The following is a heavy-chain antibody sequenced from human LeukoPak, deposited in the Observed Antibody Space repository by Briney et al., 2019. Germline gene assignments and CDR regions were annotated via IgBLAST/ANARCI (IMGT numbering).Heavy chain of an antibody. J-gene: IGHJ6*02. D-gene: IGHD2-2*01. CDR3: VRVVPAARFGMDV. Sequence: SETLSLTCSVSGGSISSYYWSWLRQPPGKGLEWIGYIYSSGSTNYNPSLKSRVTISGDTSKNQFSLRLSSVTAADTAVYYCVRVVPAARFGMDVWGQGTTVTVSS. CDR1: GGSISSYY. CDR2: IYSSGST. V-gene: IGHV4-59*01.